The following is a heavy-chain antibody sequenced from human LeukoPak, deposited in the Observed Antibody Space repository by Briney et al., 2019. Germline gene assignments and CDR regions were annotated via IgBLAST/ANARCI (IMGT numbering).Heavy chain of an antibody. V-gene: IGHV3-11*04. CDR3: ARDPRTVRI. J-gene: IGHJ4*02. CDR2: ISSAGIST. Sequence: PGGSLRLSCAASGFSFSDYYMTWIRQAPGKGLEWVSYISSAGISTYYTDSVKGRFTISRDNAKNSLYLQMNSLRVEDTAVYYCARDPRTVRIWGQGTLVTVSS. CDR1: GFSFSDYY. D-gene: IGHD1-1*01.